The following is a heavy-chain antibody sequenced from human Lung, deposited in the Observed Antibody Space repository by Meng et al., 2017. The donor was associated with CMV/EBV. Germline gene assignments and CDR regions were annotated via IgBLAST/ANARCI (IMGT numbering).Heavy chain of an antibody. J-gene: IGHJ4*02. CDR1: GFTFSSYS. CDR2: SSSSSSYI. D-gene: IGHD3-3*01. CDR3: ARSDLKLRFLEWLFLPMDY. Sequence: GESXKISCAASGFTFSSYSMNWVRQAPGKGLEWVSSSSSSSSYIYYADSVKGRFTISRDNAKNPLYLQINSQRAEDTAVYYCARSDLKLRFLEWLFLPMDYXGQGXLVTVSS. V-gene: IGHV3-21*01.